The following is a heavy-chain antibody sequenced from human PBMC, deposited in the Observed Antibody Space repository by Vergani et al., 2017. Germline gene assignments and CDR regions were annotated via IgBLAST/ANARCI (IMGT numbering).Heavy chain of an antibody. CDR3: TRDRIDDSYAYFNY. Sequence: EVHLVESGGGLVQPGRSLRLSCSGSGFTLGDYAMTWVRQAPGKGLEWVAFIWSKPYGGTTEYAASVKGRFTISRDDPKSIAYLQMSSLKAEDTAVYYCTRDRIDDSYAYFNYWGQGTLVTVSP. D-gene: IGHD3-16*01. J-gene: IGHJ4*02. CDR1: GFTLGDYA. V-gene: IGHV3-49*04. CDR2: IWSKPYGGTT.